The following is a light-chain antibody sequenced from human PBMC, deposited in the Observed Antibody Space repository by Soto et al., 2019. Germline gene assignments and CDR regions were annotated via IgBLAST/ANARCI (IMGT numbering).Light chain of an antibody. CDR2: AAS. J-gene: IGKJ5*01. V-gene: IGKV1-9*01. CDR1: QGISSY. Sequence: IHLTQSPSSLSASVGDIVTVTFRASQGISSYLAWYQQKPGKAPKLLIYAASTLQSGVPSRFSGSGSGTDFTLTISSLQPEDFATYYCQQLNSYPITFGQGTRLEIK. CDR3: QQLNSYPIT.